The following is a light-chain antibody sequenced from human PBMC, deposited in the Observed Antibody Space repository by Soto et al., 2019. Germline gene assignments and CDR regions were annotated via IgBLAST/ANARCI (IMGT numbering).Light chain of an antibody. CDR2: AAS. V-gene: IGKV1-39*01. CDR1: ETISRY. J-gene: IGKJ4*01. Sequence: DIRVNQSPCSLPCTVGERVIVTGRASETISRYLNWYQSKPGKAPRLLISAASSLQSGFPSRFSGSYSGTYFCLTISSLQPEDFAAYFCQQGYRSPQVFGGGTKVDIK. CDR3: QQGYRSPQV.